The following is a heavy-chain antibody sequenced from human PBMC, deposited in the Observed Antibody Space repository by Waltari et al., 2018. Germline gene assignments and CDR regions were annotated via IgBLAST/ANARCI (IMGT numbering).Heavy chain of an antibody. J-gene: IGHJ4*02. V-gene: IGHV3-23*04. CDR2: IRGSGGST. CDR3: AKEGVGATTLLAIFDY. D-gene: IGHD1-26*01. CDR1: GFTFSSYA. Sequence: EVQLVESGGGLVQPGGSLRLSCAASGFTFSSYAMSWVRQAPGKGLEWVSAIRGSGGSTYYADSVKGRFTISRDNSKKTLYLQMNGLRAEDTAVYYCAKEGVGATTLLAIFDYWGQGTLVPVSS.